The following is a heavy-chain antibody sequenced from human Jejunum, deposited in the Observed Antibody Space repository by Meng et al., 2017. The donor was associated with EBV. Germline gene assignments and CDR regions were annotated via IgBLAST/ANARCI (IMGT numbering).Heavy chain of an antibody. CDR1: ASTSAGYY. Sequence: VQLVQHGAVVKRPGASVKASCKAAASTSAGYYMHWGRQAPGQGLEWRGRINPNSGGANYAQKFQGRVTMTRDTSISTAYMELSRLRSDDTAVYYCAREGLVGDLRYFNLWGRGTLVTVSS. J-gene: IGHJ2*01. V-gene: IGHV1-2*06. D-gene: IGHD3-16*01. CDR2: INPNSGGA. CDR3: AREGLVGDLRYFNL.